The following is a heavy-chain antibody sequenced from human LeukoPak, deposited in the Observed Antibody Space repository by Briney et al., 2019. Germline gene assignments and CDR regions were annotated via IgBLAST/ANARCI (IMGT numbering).Heavy chain of an antibody. D-gene: IGHD3-22*01. V-gene: IGHV3-21*01. CDR2: ISSSSRDI. CDR3: ARDSDSSGHYYMDYFDY. J-gene: IGHJ4*02. Sequence: GGSLRLSCAASGFTFSSYAMNWVRQAPGKGLEWVSSISSSSRDINYADSVKGRFTISRDNAWNSLYLQMNSLRAEDTAVYYCARDSDSSGHYYMDYFDYWGQGALVTVSS. CDR1: GFTFSSYA.